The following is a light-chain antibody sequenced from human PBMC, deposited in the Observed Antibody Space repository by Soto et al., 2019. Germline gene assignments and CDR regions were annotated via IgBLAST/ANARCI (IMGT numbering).Light chain of an antibody. Sequence: QSVLAHPASVSWSPGQSITISCTGTSSDVGGYNYVSWYQQHPGKAPKLMIYEVSNRPSGVSNRYSGSKSGNTASLTISGLQAEDEADYYCSSYTSSSTLRVFGTGTKVTVL. CDR1: SSDVGGYNY. CDR3: SSYTSSSTLRV. CDR2: EVS. J-gene: IGLJ1*01. V-gene: IGLV2-14*01.